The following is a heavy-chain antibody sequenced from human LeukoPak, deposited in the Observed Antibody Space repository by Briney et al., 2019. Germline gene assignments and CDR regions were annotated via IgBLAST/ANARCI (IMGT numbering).Heavy chain of an antibody. CDR1: GYTFTDYY. CDR2: INPKNGDT. Sequence: ASVKVSCKASGYTFTDYYIHWVRQAPGQGLEWMGWINPKNGDTNYAQKFRGRVAMTRDTSISTAYMELSRVRSDDTAVFYCAKRSISSWTEYFQHWGQGTLVTVSS. CDR3: AKRSISSWTEYFQH. J-gene: IGHJ1*01. D-gene: IGHD6-13*01. V-gene: IGHV1-2*02.